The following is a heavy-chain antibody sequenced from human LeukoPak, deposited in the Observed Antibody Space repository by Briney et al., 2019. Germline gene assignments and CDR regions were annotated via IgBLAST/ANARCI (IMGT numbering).Heavy chain of an antibody. Sequence: SETLSLTCSVSGGSISSYYWSWIRQPPGKGLEWIGYIYYSGSTNYNPSLKSRVTISVDTSKNQFSLKLSSVTAADTAVYFCARGRVSSSTWYSTYYYYFYMDVWGKGTTATVSS. D-gene: IGHD1-1*01. J-gene: IGHJ6*03. CDR2: IYYSGST. V-gene: IGHV4-59*01. CDR3: ARGRVSSSTWYSTYYYYFYMDV. CDR1: GGSISSYY.